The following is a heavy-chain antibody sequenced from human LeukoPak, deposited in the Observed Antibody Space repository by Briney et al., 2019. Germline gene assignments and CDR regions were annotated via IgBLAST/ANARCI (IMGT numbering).Heavy chain of an antibody. V-gene: IGHV4-39*07. J-gene: IGHJ4*02. Sequence: SETLSLTCSVSDDSISSSSYYWGWIRQPPGRGLEWVGSVYYTGSTNYNPSLKSRVTISVDTSKNQFSLKLSSVTAADTAVYYCARGHFYVRSSWTPYYFDYWGQGTLVTVSS. CDR1: DDSISSSSYY. D-gene: IGHD6-13*01. CDR3: ARGHFYVRSSWTPYYFDY. CDR2: VYYTGST.